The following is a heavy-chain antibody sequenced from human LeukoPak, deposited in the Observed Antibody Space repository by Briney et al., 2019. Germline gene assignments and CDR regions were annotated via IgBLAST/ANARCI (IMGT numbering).Heavy chain of an antibody. J-gene: IGHJ4*02. D-gene: IGHD3-22*01. Sequence: PGGSLRLSCAASGFTFDDYAMHWVRQAPGKGLEWVSLISGDGGSTYYADSVKGRFTISRDNSKNSLYLQMNSLRTEDTALYYCAKDFREEYYDSSGYLDHDYWGQGALVTVSS. CDR3: AKDFREEYYDSSGYLDHDY. CDR1: GFTFDDYA. V-gene: IGHV3-43*02. CDR2: ISGDGGST.